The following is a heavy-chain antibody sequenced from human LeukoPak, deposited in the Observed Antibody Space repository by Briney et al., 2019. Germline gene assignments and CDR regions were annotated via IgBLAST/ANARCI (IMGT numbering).Heavy chain of an antibody. CDR3: AKDRSSSSWYTIDY. J-gene: IGHJ4*02. CDR2: ILGDGSST. CDR1: GFTFDDYA. D-gene: IGHD6-13*01. Sequence: GGSLRLSCAASGFTFDDYAMHWVRQVPGKGLEWISLILGDGSSTNYADSVKGRFTISRDNSKNSLYLHMNSLRVEDTALSFCAKDRSSSSWYTIDYWGQGNLVTVSS. V-gene: IGHV3-43*02.